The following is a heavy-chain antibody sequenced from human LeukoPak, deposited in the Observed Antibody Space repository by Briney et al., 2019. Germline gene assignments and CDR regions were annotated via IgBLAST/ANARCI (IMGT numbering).Heavy chain of an antibody. CDR3: ARSLGTGITRYFDY. V-gene: IGHV4-30-4*01. Sequence: SETLSLTCTVSGGSISSGDYYWSWIRQPPGKGLEWIGYIYYSGSTYYNPSLKSRVTISVDRSKNQFSLKLSSVTAADTAVYYCARSLGTGITRYFDYWGQGTLVTVSS. CDR2: IYYSGST. CDR1: GGSISSGDYY. D-gene: IGHD1-1*01. J-gene: IGHJ4*02.